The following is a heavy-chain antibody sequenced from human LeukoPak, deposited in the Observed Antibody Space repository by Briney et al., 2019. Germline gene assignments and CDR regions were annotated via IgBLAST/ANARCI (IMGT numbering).Heavy chain of an antibody. CDR2: ISHTGGTT. Sequence: GSLRLSCEASGFSFSEYYMSWIRQAPGKGLEWISYISHTGGTTYYVDSVKGRFTFSRDNAKSSLYLQMNSLRAEDTAVYYCARGNLWGQGTLVTVSS. CDR1: GFSFSEYY. V-gene: IGHV3-11*01. CDR3: ARGNL. J-gene: IGHJ5*02.